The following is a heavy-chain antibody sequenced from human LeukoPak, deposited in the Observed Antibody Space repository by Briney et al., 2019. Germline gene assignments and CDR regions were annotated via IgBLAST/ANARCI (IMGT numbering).Heavy chain of an antibody. CDR1: GFTFNNHA. D-gene: IGHD4-11*01. CDR2: IWHDGSYE. Sequence: PGGSLRLSCAASGFTFNNHAMHWVRQAPGKGLEWVAMIWHDGSYEYYADSVTGRFTISRDDSQNTLYLQMNSLRAEDTAVYYCARDGRHNYNLDYWGHGTLVTVSS. V-gene: IGHV3-33*01. CDR3: ARDGRHNYNLDY. J-gene: IGHJ4*01.